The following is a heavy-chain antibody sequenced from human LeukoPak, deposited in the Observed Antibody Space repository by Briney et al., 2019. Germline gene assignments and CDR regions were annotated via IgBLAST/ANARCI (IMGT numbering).Heavy chain of an antibody. J-gene: IGHJ4*02. CDR2: IKQDGSEK. D-gene: IGHD4-17*01. CDR3: ARAHDYGDYVSDY. V-gene: IGHV3-7*01. CDR1: GFTFSRYW. Sequence: GGSLRLSCAASGFTFSRYWMSWVRQAPGKGLEWVANIKQDGSEKYYVDSVKGRFTISRDNAKNSLYLQMNSLRAEDTAVYYCARAHDYGDYVSDYWGQGTLVTVSS.